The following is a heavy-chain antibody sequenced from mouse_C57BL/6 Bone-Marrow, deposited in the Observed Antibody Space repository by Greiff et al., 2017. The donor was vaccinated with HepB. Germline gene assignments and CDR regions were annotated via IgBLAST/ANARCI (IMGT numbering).Heavy chain of an antibody. CDR1: GYTFTSYW. J-gene: IGHJ4*01. CDR2: INPRNGGT. CDR3: ARGWLPYAMDY. V-gene: IGHV1-53*01. D-gene: IGHD2-3*01. Sequence: QVQLQQPGTELVKPGASVKLSCTASGYTFTSYWIHWVKQRPGQGLEWIGNINPRNGGTDYSEKFKSKATLTVDKSSSTAYMQLSSLSSEESAAYYCARGWLPYAMDYWGQGTSVTVSA.